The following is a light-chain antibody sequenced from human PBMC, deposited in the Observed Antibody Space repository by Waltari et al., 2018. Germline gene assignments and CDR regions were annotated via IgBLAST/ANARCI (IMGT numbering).Light chain of an antibody. V-gene: IGKV3-15*01. CDR2: AAS. CDR1: QSASGN. Sequence: EIVVTQSPATVSVSPGERVTLPCRTSQSASGNFAWYQQKPGQPPRLLIYAASSRASGVPVRFSASGSGTEFTLTISSLQSEDSAVYYCQQYHNWPPLTFGGGTKVEIK. J-gene: IGKJ4*01. CDR3: QQYHNWPPLT.